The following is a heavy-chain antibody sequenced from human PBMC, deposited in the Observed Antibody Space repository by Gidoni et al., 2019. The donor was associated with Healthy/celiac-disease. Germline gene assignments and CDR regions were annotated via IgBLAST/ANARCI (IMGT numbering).Heavy chain of an antibody. CDR2: NYFSWDT. CDR1: GGSISSGGYY. CDR3: ARGLGGVGEIDY. J-gene: IGHJ4*02. D-gene: IGHD1-26*01. V-gene: IGHV4-31*03. Sequence: QVQLQESGPGLVKPSQTLSLTCTVSGGSISSGGYYWSLIRQQPGKGLEWIGYNYFSWDTYYHPSLKSRVTISVDTSKNQFSLKLSSVTAADTAVYYCARGLGGVGEIDYWGQGTLVTVSS.